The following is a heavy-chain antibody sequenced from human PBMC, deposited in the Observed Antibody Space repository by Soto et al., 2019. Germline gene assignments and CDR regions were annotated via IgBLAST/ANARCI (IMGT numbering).Heavy chain of an antibody. V-gene: IGHV1-69*05. CDR3: ALDEDRLHFGGNSYCAMAV. Sequence: QVQLVQSGAEVKKPGSSVTVSCKASGGTFGNSAISWVRQAPGQGLEWMGGIIPIFPTPDYAQKFQGRVTXTXDXXTSPAHLELTSLSSEDTAGYYCALDEDRLHFGGNSYCAMAVWGQGTRVTVSS. CDR1: GGTFGNSA. D-gene: IGHD6-25*01. CDR2: IIPIFPTP. J-gene: IGHJ6*01.